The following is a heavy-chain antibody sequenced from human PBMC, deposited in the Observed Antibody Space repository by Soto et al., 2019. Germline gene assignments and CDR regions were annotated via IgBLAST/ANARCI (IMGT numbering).Heavy chain of an antibody. V-gene: IGHV4-59*01. CDR2: IHYSGST. CDR3: ARGGLAARKGRWFDP. J-gene: IGHJ5*02. Sequence: SETLSLTCTVSGDSISSYYWGWRRQPPGKGLEWIGYIHYSGSTNYNPSLKSRVTISVDTPKNQFSLKVNSMTAADTAVYYCARGGLAARKGRWFDPWGQGTLVTVSS. D-gene: IGHD6-6*01. CDR1: GDSISSYY.